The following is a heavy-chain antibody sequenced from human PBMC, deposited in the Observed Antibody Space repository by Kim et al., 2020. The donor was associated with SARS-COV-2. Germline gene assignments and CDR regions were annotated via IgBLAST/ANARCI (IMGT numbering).Heavy chain of an antibody. CDR3: AKDRSLVDIVASFLDY. D-gene: IGHD5-12*01. V-gene: IGHV3-23*01. Sequence: GGSLRLSCAASGFTFSSYAMSWVRQAPGKGLEWVSAISGSGGSTYYADSVKGRFTISRDNSKNTLYLQMNSLRAEDTAVYYCAKDRSLVDIVASFLDYWGQGTLVTVSS. CDR2: ISGSGGST. CDR1: GFTFSSYA. J-gene: IGHJ4*02.